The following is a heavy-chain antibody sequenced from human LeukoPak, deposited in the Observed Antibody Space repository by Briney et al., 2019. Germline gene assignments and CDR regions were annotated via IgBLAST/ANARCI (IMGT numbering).Heavy chain of an antibody. CDR1: GGTFSSYA. V-gene: IGHV1-69*13. CDR3: ARGGIAAAGTGDWFDP. Sequence: SVKVSCKASGGTFSSYAISWVRQAPGQGLEWMGGIIPIFGTANYAQKFQGRVTITADESTSTAYRELSSLRSEDTAVYYCARGGIAAAGTGDWFDPWGQGTLVTVSS. D-gene: IGHD6-13*01. CDR2: IIPIFGTA. J-gene: IGHJ5*02.